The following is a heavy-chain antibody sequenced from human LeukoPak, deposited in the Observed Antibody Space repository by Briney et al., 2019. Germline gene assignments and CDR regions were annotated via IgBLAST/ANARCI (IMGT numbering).Heavy chain of an antibody. Sequence: GGSLRLSCAASGFTFSNYEMNWVRQAPGKGLEWVSYSSSSGSTIYYADSVKGRFTISRYNAKNSLYLQMNSLRAEDTAVYYCARDHYYYDSSGYYYYFDYWGQGTLVTVSS. D-gene: IGHD3-22*01. CDR3: ARDHYYYDSSGYYYYFDY. CDR1: GFTFSNYE. J-gene: IGHJ4*02. CDR2: SSSSGSTI. V-gene: IGHV3-48*03.